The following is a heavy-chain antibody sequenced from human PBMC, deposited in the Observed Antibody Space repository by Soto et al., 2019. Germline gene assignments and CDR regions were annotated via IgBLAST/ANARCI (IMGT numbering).Heavy chain of an antibody. CDR1: GGSISRDDSY. J-gene: IGHJ5*02. CDR3: ARGSNMFGVVYLDP. CDR2: IFHRGST. Sequence: QVRLQQSGPGLVRPSQTLALTCSVSGGSISRDDSYWTWLRRHPGRGLEWIGYIFHRGSTKFNPTRQSRVTITLDTSQNRFSLTLSSVTAADTAVYFCARGSNMFGVVYLDPWGLGSLVTVSS. V-gene: IGHV4-31*03. D-gene: IGHD3-3*02.